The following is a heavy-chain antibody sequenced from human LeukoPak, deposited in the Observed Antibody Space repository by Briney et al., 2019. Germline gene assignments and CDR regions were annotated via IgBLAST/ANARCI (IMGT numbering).Heavy chain of an antibody. V-gene: IGHV3-48*03. J-gene: IGHJ4*02. CDR3: ARGGGRFGELLGRTRFPY. CDR1: GFTFSTYE. Sequence: PGGSLRLSCAASGFTFSTYEMNWVRQAPGKGLEWVSFISSRGSTIYYADSLKGRFTISRDNAKNSLYLQMNSLRAEDTAVYYCARGGGRFGELLGRTRFPYWGQGTLVTVSS. CDR2: ISSRGSTI. D-gene: IGHD3-10*01.